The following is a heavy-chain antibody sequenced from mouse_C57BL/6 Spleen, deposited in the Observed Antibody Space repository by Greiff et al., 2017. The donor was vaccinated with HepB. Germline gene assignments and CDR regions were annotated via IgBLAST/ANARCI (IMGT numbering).Heavy chain of an antibody. Sequence: VKLQQPGAELVKPGASVKLSCKASGYTFTSYWMHWVKQRPGQGLEWIGMIHPNSGSTNYNEKFKSKATLTVDKSSSTAYMQLSSLTSEDSAVYYCARWLPLYWYFDVWGTGATVTVSS. J-gene: IGHJ1*03. CDR2: IHPNSGST. D-gene: IGHD2-2*01. CDR3: ARWLPLYWYFDV. CDR1: GYTFTSYW. V-gene: IGHV1-64*01.